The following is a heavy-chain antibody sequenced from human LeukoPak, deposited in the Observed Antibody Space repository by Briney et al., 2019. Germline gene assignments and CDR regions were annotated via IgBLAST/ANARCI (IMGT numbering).Heavy chain of an antibody. Sequence: PSETLSLTCAVYGGSFSGYYWSWIRQPPGKGLEWIGEINHSGSTNYNPSLKSRVTISVDTSKNQFSLKLSSVTAADTAVYYCARIRPLSYDSSGYYFTYFDYWGQGTLVTVSS. CDR2: INHSGST. D-gene: IGHD3-22*01. V-gene: IGHV4-34*01. CDR1: GGSFSGYY. CDR3: ARIRPLSYDSSGYYFTYFDY. J-gene: IGHJ4*02.